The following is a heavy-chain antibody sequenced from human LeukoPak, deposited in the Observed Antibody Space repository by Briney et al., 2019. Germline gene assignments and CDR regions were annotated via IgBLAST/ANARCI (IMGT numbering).Heavy chain of an antibody. J-gene: IGHJ4*02. CDR2: ISGSGGST. CDR3: AKDHYFDY. CDR1: GGSISSYY. Sequence: PSETLSLTCTVSGGSISSYYWSWIRQPPGKGLEWVSAISGSGGSTYYADSVKGRFTISRDNSKNTLYLQMNSLRAEDTAVYYCAKDHYFDYWGQGTLVTVSS. V-gene: IGHV3-23*01.